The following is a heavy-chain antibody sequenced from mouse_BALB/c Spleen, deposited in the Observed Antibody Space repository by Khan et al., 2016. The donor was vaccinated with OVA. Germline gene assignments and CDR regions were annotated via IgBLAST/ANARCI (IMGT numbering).Heavy chain of an antibody. CDR3: ASGGYWYFDV. V-gene: IGHV9-3-1*01. CDR1: GYTFTNYG. J-gene: IGHJ1*01. Sequence: QIQLVQSGPELKTPGETVKISCKASGYTFTNYGMNWVKQAPGKGLKWMGWINTYTGEPTYADDFMGRFAFSLETSASTAYLQINNLKNEDTATYFCASGGYWYFDVWGAGTTVTVSS. D-gene: IGHD1-1*02. CDR2: INTYTGEP.